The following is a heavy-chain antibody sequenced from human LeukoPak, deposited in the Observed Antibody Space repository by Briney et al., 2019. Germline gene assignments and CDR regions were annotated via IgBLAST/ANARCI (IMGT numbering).Heavy chain of an antibody. V-gene: IGHV3-30-3*01. D-gene: IGHD6-19*01. CDR3: AREWAVAAFDY. CDR1: GFTFSSYA. J-gene: IGHJ4*02. CDR2: ISYDGSNK. Sequence: PGGSLRLSCAASGFTFSSYAMHWVRQAPGKGLVWVAVISYDGSNKYYADSVKGRFTISRDNSKNTLYLQMNSLRAEDTAVYYCAREWAVAAFDYWGQGTLVTVSS.